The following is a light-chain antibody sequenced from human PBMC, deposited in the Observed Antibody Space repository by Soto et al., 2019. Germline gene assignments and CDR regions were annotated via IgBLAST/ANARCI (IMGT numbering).Light chain of an antibody. V-gene: IGKV3-20*01. Sequence: RVLPQPPATLSLSPGERATLSCRASQSVSSNLAWYQQKPGQAPRLLIYDASNRATGIPARFSGSGSVTDFTLTISRLEPEDFAMYCCQQYGSPRLTFGQGTRLEI. CDR3: QQYGSPRLT. CDR2: DAS. CDR1: QSVSSN. J-gene: IGKJ5*01.